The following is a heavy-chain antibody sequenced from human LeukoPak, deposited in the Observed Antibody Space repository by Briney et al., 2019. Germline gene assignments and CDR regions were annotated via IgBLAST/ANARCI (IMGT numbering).Heavy chain of an antibody. Sequence: SETLSLTCTVSGGSISSSSYYWGWIRQPPGKGLEWIGYIYYSGSTNYSPSLKSRVTISVDTSKNQFSLKLSSVTAADTAVYYCARLRAYDYGDYYYYGMDVWGQGTTVTVSS. CDR1: GGSISSSSYY. V-gene: IGHV4-61*05. J-gene: IGHJ6*02. CDR3: ARLRAYDYGDYYYYGMDV. D-gene: IGHD4-17*01. CDR2: IYYSGST.